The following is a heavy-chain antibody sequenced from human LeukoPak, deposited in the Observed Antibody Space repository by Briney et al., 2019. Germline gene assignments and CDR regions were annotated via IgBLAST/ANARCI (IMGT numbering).Heavy chain of an antibody. J-gene: IGHJ6*02. CDR2: IYYSGST. CDR3: ASTYSSGWSYYYYYYGMDV. D-gene: IGHD6-19*01. Sequence: SETLSLTCTVSGGSISSYYWGWIRQPPGKGLEWIGSIYYSGSTYYNPSLKSRVTISVDTSKNQFSLKLSSVTAADTAVYYCASTYSSGWSYYYYYYGMDVWGQGTTVTVSS. CDR1: GGSISSYY. V-gene: IGHV4-39*01.